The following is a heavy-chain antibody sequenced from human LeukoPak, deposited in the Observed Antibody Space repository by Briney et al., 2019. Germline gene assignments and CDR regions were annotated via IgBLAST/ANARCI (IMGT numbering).Heavy chain of an antibody. Sequence: GGSLRLSCAASGFTFSSYAMSWVRQAPGKGLEWVSAISGSGGSTYYADSVKGRFTISRDNSKNTLYLQMNSLRAEDTAVYYCAKDRVVVVITTGAFDIWGQGTMVTVSS. CDR1: GFTFSSYA. CDR2: ISGSGGST. V-gene: IGHV3-23*01. CDR3: AKDRVVVVITTGAFDI. D-gene: IGHD3-22*01. J-gene: IGHJ3*02.